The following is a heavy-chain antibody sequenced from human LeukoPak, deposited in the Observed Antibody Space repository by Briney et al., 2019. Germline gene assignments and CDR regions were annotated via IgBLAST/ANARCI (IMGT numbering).Heavy chain of an antibody. V-gene: IGHV3-7*01. CDR3: ASETYCSSTSCYGEGDAFDI. J-gene: IGHJ3*02. CDR1: GFTFSSYW. CDR2: IKQDGSEQ. Sequence: GGSLRLSCAASGFTFSSYWMSWVRQAPGKGLEWVANIKQDGSEQYYVDSVKGRFTISRDNAKNSLYLQMNSLRAEDTAVYYCASETYCSSTSCYGEGDAFDIWGQGTMVTVSS. D-gene: IGHD2-2*01.